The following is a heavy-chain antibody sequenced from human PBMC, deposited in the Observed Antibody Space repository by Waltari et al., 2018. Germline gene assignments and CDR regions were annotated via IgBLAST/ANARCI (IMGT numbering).Heavy chain of an antibody. CDR3: ARVSITMVQGYNWFDP. CDR2: INPNSGGT. Sequence: QVQLVQSGAEVKKPGASVKVSCKASGYTFTGYYMHWVRQAPGQGLEWMGRINPNSGGTNYAQKFQGRVTMTRDMSISTAYMELSRLRSDDTAVYYCARVSITMVQGYNWFDPWGQGTLVTVSS. V-gene: IGHV1-2*06. J-gene: IGHJ5*02. D-gene: IGHD3-10*01. CDR1: GYTFTGYY.